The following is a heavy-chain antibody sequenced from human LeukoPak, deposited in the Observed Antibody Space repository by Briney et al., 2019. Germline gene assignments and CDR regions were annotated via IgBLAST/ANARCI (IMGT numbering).Heavy chain of an antibody. CDR3: ARLVDTVFDY. Sequence: LEWIGEIYHSGSTNYNPSLKSRVTISVDKSKNQFSLKLSSVTAADTAVYYCARLVDTVFDYWGQGTLVTVSS. J-gene: IGHJ4*02. D-gene: IGHD5-18*01. V-gene: IGHV4-4*02. CDR2: IYHSGST.